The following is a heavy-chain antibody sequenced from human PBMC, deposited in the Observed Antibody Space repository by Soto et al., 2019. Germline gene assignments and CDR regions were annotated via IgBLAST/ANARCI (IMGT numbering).Heavy chain of an antibody. CDR3: AREAGVDGGYDY. CDR2: IGTAGDT. J-gene: IGHJ4*02. V-gene: IGHV3-13*01. Sequence: GGSLRLSCAASGFTFSSYDMHWVRQATGKGLEWVSAIGTAGDTYYPGSVKGRFTISRENAKNSLYLQMNSLGAGDTAVYYCAREAGVDGGYDYWGQGTLVTVSS. D-gene: IGHD5-12*01. CDR1: GFTFSSYD.